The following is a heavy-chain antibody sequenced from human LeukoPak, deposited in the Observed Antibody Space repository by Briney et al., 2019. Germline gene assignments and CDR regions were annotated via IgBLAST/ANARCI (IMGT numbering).Heavy chain of an antibody. J-gene: IGHJ4*02. CDR1: GYSFTAFY. CDR3: ARDGPGEKSNFDF. Sequence: ASVKVSCKTSGYSFTAFYIHWVRQAPGQGLEWMGWIHPRRGDTNYAQKFQGRVTMTRDTSINTAYMELSRLRSDDTAVYYCARDGPGEKSNFDFWGQGTLVTVSS. D-gene: IGHD1-26*01. V-gene: IGHV1-2*02. CDR2: IHPRRGDT.